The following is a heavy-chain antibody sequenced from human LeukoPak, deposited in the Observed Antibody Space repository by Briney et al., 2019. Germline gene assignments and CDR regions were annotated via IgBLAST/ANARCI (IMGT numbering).Heavy chain of an antibody. CDR2: IYYSGST. Sequence: TSETLSLTCTVSGGSISSYYWSWIRQPPGKGLEWIGYIYYSGSTNYNPSLKSRVTISVDTSKNQFSLKLSSVTAADTAVYYCARAQREYSYGLYFDYWGQGTLVTVSS. V-gene: IGHV4-59*01. CDR1: GGSISSYY. CDR3: ARAQREYSYGLYFDY. J-gene: IGHJ4*02. D-gene: IGHD5-18*01.